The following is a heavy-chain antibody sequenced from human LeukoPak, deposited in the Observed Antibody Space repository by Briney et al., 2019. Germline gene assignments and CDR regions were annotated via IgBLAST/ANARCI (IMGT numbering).Heavy chain of an antibody. CDR3: ARVGSGSHFDY. V-gene: IGHV4-59*01. Sequence: KPSETLSLTCAVSGGTITGYHWSWIRQPPGKGLDWIGYADSRGSTLYNPSFKSRVAISVDTSQRQLSLRLTSVTAADTAVYYCARVGSGSHFDYWGQGTLVAVSS. CDR2: ADSRGST. CDR1: GGTITGYH. D-gene: IGHD5-12*01. J-gene: IGHJ4*02.